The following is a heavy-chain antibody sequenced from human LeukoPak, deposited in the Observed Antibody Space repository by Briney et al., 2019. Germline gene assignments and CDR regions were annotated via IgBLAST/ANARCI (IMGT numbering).Heavy chain of an antibody. Sequence: GRSLRLSCAASGFTFSSYAMHWVRQAPGKGLEWVAVISYDGSNKNYADSVKGRLTISRDNSKNTLYLQMNSLRAEDTAVYYCARDEMNSGSFNWGQGTLVTVSS. D-gene: IGHD1-26*01. CDR3: ARDEMNSGSFN. CDR2: ISYDGSNK. J-gene: IGHJ4*02. V-gene: IGHV3-30*14. CDR1: GFTFSSYA.